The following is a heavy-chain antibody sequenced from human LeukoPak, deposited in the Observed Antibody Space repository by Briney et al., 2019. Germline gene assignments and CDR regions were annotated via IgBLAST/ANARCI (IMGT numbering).Heavy chain of an antibody. Sequence: VASVKVSCKASGYTFTSYDINWVRQATGQGLEWMGWMNPNSGNTGYAQKFQGRVAMTRNTSISTAYMELSSLRSEDTAVYYCARVHATGTIPIYYYGMDVWGQGTTVTVSS. CDR2: MNPNSGNT. D-gene: IGHD1-1*01. CDR1: GYTFTSYD. CDR3: ARVHATGTIPIYYYGMDV. J-gene: IGHJ6*02. V-gene: IGHV1-8*01.